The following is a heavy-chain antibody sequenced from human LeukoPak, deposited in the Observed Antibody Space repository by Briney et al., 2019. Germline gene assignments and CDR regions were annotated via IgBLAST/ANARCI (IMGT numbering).Heavy chain of an antibody. D-gene: IGHD3-3*01. J-gene: IGHJ6*02. CDR2: ISYDESNK. V-gene: IGHV3-30*03. CDR3: ARGTDTKPFWSGYWVDV. Sequence: GGSLRLSCAASGFTFSSSAMHWVRQAPGKGLEWVAVISYDESNKYYADSVKGRFTIPRDNSKNTLYLQMNSLRAEDTAVYYCARGTDTKPFWSGYWVDVWGQGTTVTVSS. CDR1: GFTFSSSA.